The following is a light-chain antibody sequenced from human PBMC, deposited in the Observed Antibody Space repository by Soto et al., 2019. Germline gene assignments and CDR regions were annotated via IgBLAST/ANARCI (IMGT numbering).Light chain of an antibody. V-gene: IGKV3-20*01. Sequence: EIVLTQSPATLSLSPGERATLSCMASQSVSSSYLAWYQPKPGQTPSLLIYGASSRATGIPDRFSGSGSGTDFTLTISRLEPEDFAVYYCQQYGSSPPITFGQGTRLEIK. J-gene: IGKJ5*01. CDR2: GAS. CDR3: QQYGSSPPIT. CDR1: QSVSSSY.